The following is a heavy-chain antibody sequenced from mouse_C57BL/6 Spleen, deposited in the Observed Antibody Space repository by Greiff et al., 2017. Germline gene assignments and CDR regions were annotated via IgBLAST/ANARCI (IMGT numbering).Heavy chain of an antibody. D-gene: IGHD1-1*02. CDR1: GYTFTSYW. CDR3: AAVVAWFAY. J-gene: IGHJ3*01. Sequence: QVQLQQPGAELVRPGTSVKLSCKASGYTFTSYWMHWVKQRPGQGLEWIGVIDPSDSYTKYTQKFKGKATLTVDTSSSTAYMQLSSRTSEDSAVYYCAAVVAWFAYWGQGTLVTVAA. CDR2: IDPSDSYT. V-gene: IGHV1-59*01.